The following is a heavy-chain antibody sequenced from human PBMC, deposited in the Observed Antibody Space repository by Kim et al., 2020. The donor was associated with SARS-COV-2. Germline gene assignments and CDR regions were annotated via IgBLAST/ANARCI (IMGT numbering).Heavy chain of an antibody. Sequence: RGSLRLSCAASGFTLKTYWMSWVRQAPGKGLEWVASIKQDGTEKYYVDSVKGRFTISRDNAKNSLYLQMSSLRAEDTAMYFCARETGTWYIHYFDYWGQGMLVTVSS. V-gene: IGHV3-7*01. J-gene: IGHJ4*02. CDR3: ARETGTWYIHYFDY. CDR2: IKQDGTEK. CDR1: GFTLKTYW. D-gene: IGHD6-13*01.